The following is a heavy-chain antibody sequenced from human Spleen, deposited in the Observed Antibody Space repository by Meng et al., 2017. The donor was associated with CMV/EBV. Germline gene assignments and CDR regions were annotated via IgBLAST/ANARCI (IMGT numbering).Heavy chain of an antibody. Sequence: ASVKVSCKTSGYTFTGYFMHWVRQAPGQGLEWMGWINPNSGATDYAQKFQGRVTMTRDTSISTAYMGLSRLRSDDTAVYYCAASYSNYVLNFWGQGTLVTVSS. J-gene: IGHJ4*02. CDR2: INPNSGAT. V-gene: IGHV1-2*02. CDR3: AASYSNYVLNF. D-gene: IGHD4/OR15-4a*01. CDR1: GYTFTGYF.